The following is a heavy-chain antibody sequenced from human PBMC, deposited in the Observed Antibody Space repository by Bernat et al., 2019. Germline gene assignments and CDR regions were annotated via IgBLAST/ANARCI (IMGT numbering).Heavy chain of an antibody. CDR2: ISGGGDGT. J-gene: IGHJ5*02. V-gene: IGHV3-23*01. D-gene: IGHD2-15*01. CDR1: GFTFSSYA. CDR3: AKSGGYCGGGTCYPNWFDP. Sequence: EVQLLESGGGLVQPGGSLRLSCAASGFTFSSYAMSWVRQAPGKGPEWVSTISGGGDGTYYADSVKGRFTISRDNSKNTLYLQMNSLRAEDTALYYCAKSGGYCGGGTCYPNWFDPWGRGTLVT.